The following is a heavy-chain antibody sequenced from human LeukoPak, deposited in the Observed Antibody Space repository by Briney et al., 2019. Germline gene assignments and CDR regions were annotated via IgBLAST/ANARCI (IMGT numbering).Heavy chain of an antibody. CDR2: IYYSGIT. CDR1: GGSINSYY. CDR3: ARENSGGTNWFDP. D-gene: IGHD2-15*01. Sequence: SETLSLTCTVSGGSINSYYWSWIRQPPGKGLEWIGYIYYSGITYYNPSLKSRVTISVDTSRNQFSLKLSSVTAADTAVYYCARENSGGTNWFDPWGQGTLVTVSS. J-gene: IGHJ5*02. V-gene: IGHV4-59*01.